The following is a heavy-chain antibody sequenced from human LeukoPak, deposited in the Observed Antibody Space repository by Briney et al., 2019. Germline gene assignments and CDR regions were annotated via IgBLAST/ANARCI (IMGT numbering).Heavy chain of an antibody. Sequence: PSETLSLTCTVSGGSISSSSYYWGWIRQPPGKGLEWIGSIYYSGSTYYNPSLKSRVTISVDTSKNQFSLKLSSVTAADTAVYYCARGLRLRHYYYYMDVWGKGTTVTVSS. V-gene: IGHV4-39*07. CDR2: IYYSGST. CDR1: GGSISSSSYY. J-gene: IGHJ6*03. CDR3: ARGLRLRHYYYYMDV. D-gene: IGHD4-17*01.